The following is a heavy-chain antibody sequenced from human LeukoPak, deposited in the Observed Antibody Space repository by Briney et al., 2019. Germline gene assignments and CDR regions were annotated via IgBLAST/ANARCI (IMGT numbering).Heavy chain of an antibody. Sequence: PGGSLRLSCAASGFTFSSYTVIWVRQAPGKGLEWVSSISSSNNYIYYADSVKGRFTISRDNAKNSLYLQMNSLRAEDTAVYYCARDRAGFDYWGQGTLVTVSS. CDR1: GFTFSSYT. J-gene: IGHJ4*02. CDR3: ARDRAGFDY. V-gene: IGHV3-21*01. CDR2: ISSSNNYI.